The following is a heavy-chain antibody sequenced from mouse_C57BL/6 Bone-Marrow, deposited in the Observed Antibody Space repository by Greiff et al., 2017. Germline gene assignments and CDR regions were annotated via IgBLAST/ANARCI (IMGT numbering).Heavy chain of an antibody. CDR1: GYTFTSYW. CDR3: ARSYYSNVYYFDY. V-gene: IGHV1-55*01. J-gene: IGHJ2*01. Sequence: QVQLQQSGAELVKPGASVKMSCKASGYTFTSYWITWVKQRPGQGLEWIGDIYPGSGSTNYNEQFKSKATLTVDTSSSTAYMQLSSLTSEDSAVYYCARSYYSNVYYFDYWGQGTTLTVSS. D-gene: IGHD2-5*01. CDR2: IYPGSGST.